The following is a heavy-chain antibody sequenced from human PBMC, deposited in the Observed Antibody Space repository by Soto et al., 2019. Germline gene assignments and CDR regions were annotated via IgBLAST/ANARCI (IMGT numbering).Heavy chain of an antibody. Sequence: ASVKVSCKASGYTFTSYAMHWVRQAPGQRLEWMGWINAGNGNTKYSQKFQGRVTITRDTSASTAYMELSSLRSEDTAAYYCARAYYYDYNWFDSWGQGTLVTVSS. D-gene: IGHD3-16*01. CDR2: INAGNGNT. J-gene: IGHJ5*01. CDR1: GYTFTSYA. CDR3: ARAYYYDYNWFDS. V-gene: IGHV1-3*01.